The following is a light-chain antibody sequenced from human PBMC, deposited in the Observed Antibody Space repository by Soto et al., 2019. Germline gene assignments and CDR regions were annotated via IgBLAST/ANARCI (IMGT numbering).Light chain of an antibody. Sequence: EIVLTQSPGTLSLSPGERATLSCRASQSVSSSYLAWYQQKPGQAPRLLISGASRRATGIPDRFSGSGSGTDFTLTISRLEPEDCEVYYCQQYGSSPPLTFGGGTKVEIK. CDR3: QQYGSSPPLT. CDR2: GAS. J-gene: IGKJ4*01. CDR1: QSVSSSY. V-gene: IGKV3-20*01.